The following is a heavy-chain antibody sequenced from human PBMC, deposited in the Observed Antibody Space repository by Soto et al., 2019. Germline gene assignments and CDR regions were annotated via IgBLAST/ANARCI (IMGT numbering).Heavy chain of an antibody. CDR2: IYYSGST. CDR3: ARTGFCCVDARYPNWFDS. D-gene: IGHD2-15*01. J-gene: IGHJ5*01. Sequence: SETLALTCTVSGGSVSSGSYYWSWIRQPPGEGLEWIGYIYYSGSTSCNPSLKSRITMSVDTSKNQFSLKLNSVTAADTAVYYCARTGFCCVDARYPNWFDSRGPGTLVTLTS. V-gene: IGHV4-61*01. CDR1: GGSVSSGSYY.